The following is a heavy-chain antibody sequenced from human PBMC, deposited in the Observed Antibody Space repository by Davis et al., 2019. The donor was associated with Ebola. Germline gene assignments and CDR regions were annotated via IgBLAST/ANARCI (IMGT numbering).Heavy chain of an antibody. CDR1: DGSISSYY. CDR2: IYYSGST. D-gene: IGHD2-15*01. Sequence: GSLRLSCTVSDGSISSYYWSWIRQPPGKGLEWIGYIYYSGSTNYNPSLKSRVTISVDTSKTQFSLKLSSVTAAETAVYYCARQGPGYCSGGSCYWGDYFDYWGQGTLVTVSS. CDR3: ARQGPGYCSGGSCYWGDYFDY. J-gene: IGHJ4*02. V-gene: IGHV4-59*01.